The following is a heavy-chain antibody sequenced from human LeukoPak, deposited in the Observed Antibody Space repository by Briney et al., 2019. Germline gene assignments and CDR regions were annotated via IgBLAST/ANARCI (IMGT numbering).Heavy chain of an antibody. CDR2: SGTDGDS. CDR1: GFSFSRSG. D-gene: IGHD5-24*01. Sequence: GGSLRLSCAASGFSFSRSGLNWVRQPPGEGLEWVSTSGTDGDSYYADSVKGRFAISRDNSKNMLYLHMTSLRAEDTAVYYCAKQTVGNYPLDSWGQGALVTVSP. J-gene: IGHJ4*02. V-gene: IGHV3-23*01. CDR3: AKQTVGNYPLDS.